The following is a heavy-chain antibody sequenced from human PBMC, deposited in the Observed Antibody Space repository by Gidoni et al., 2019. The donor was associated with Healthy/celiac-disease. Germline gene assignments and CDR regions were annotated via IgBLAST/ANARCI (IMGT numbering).Heavy chain of an antibody. D-gene: IGHD2-21*02. CDR3: AILVVTATYNWFDP. Sequence: QVQLVQSGAEVKKPGASVKVSCKASGYTFPSYDINWVRQATGQGLEWMGWMNPNSGNTGYAQKFQGRVTMTRNTSISTAYMELSSLRSEDTAVYYCAILVVTATYNWFDPWGQGTLVTVSS. CDR2: MNPNSGNT. CDR1: GYTFPSYD. V-gene: IGHV1-8*01. J-gene: IGHJ5*02.